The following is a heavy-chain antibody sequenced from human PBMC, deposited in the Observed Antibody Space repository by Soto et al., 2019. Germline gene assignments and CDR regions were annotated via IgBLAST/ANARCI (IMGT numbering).Heavy chain of an antibody. CDR1: GFTFSSYG. V-gene: IGHV3-30*18. CDR3: AKGNEGPKSPYYYFYYGMDV. Sequence: GGSLRLSCAASGFTFSSYGMHWVRQAPGKGLEWVAVISYDGSNKYYADSVKGRFTISRDNSKNTLYLQMNSLRAEDTAVYYCAKGNEGPKSPYYYFYYGMDVWGQGTTVTVSS. CDR2: ISYDGSNK. J-gene: IGHJ6*02.